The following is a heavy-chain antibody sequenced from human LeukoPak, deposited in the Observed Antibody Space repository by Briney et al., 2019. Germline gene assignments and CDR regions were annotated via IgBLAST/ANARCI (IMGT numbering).Heavy chain of an antibody. CDR3: ARDNKLRYFDWLQEGGRIFDY. CDR1: GGSFSGYY. J-gene: IGHJ4*02. V-gene: IGHV4-34*01. Sequence: SETLSLTCAVYGGSFSGYYWSWIRQPPGKGLEWIGEINHSGSTNYNPSLKSRVTISVDTSKNQFSLKLSSMTAADTAVYYCARDNKLRYFDWLQEGGRIFDYWGQGTLVTVSS. D-gene: IGHD3-9*01. CDR2: INHSGST.